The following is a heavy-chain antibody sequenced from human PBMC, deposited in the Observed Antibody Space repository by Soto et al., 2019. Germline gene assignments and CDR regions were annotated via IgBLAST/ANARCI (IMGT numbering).Heavy chain of an antibody. V-gene: IGHV2-5*02. CDR1: GFSLSTSGVG. CDR2: IYWDDDK. D-gene: IGHD3-9*01. J-gene: IGHJ4*02. CDR3: ARKYDILTGIDY. Sequence: QITLKESGPTLVKPTQTLTLTCTFSGFSLSTSGVGVGWIRQPPGKALEWLALIYWDDDKRYSPSLKSRLTITKDTSKNQVVLTMTNMDPVDTATYYCARKYDILTGIDYWGQGTLVTVSS.